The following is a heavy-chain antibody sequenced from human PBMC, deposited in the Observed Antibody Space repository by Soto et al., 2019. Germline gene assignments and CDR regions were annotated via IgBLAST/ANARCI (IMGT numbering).Heavy chain of an antibody. CDR1: GFTFSNAW. Sequence: GGSLRLSCAASGFTFSNAWMNWVRQAPGKGLEWVGRIKSKTDGGTTDYAAPVKGRFTISRDDSKNTLYLQMNSLKTEDTAVYYCTTEGITMIVVASLPHSPIDYWGQGTLVTVSS. V-gene: IGHV3-15*07. CDR3: TTEGITMIVVASLPHSPIDY. J-gene: IGHJ4*02. D-gene: IGHD3-22*01. CDR2: IKSKTDGGTT.